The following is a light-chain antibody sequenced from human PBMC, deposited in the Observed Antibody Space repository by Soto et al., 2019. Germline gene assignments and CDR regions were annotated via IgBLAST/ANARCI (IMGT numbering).Light chain of an antibody. J-gene: IGKJ5*01. CDR3: QQYNSYGIT. V-gene: IGKV1-5*03. CDR1: QSVSSW. Sequence: DIQMTQSPSTLSASVGDRVTITCRASQSVSSWLAWYQQKPGKAPKLLIYRTSSLESGVPSRFSGSGSGTEFTLTISSLQPDDFATYYCQQYNSYGITFGQGTRLEIK. CDR2: RTS.